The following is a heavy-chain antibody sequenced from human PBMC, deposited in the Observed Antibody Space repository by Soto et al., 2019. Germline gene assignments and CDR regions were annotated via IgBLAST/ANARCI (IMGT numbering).Heavy chain of an antibody. CDR3: ARVNGDYASVDY. V-gene: IGHV4-38-2*01. D-gene: IGHD4-17*01. J-gene: IGHJ4*02. CDR2: IYHSGST. CDR1: GYSISSGYY. Sequence: PSETLSLTCAVSGYSISSGYYWGWIRQPPGKGLEWIGSIYHSGSTYYNPSLKSRVTISVDTSKNQFSLKLSSVTAADTAVYYCARVNGDYASVDYWGQGTLVTVSS.